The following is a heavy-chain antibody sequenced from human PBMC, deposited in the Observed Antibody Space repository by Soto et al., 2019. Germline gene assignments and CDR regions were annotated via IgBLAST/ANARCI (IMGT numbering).Heavy chain of an antibody. CDR2: INHSGST. CDR3: ARGHGY. CDR1: GGSFSGYY. V-gene: IGHV4-34*01. J-gene: IGHJ4*02. Sequence: SETLSLTCAVYGGSFSGYYWSWIRQPPGKGLEWIGEINHSGSTNYNPSLKSRVTISVDTSKNQFSLKLSSVTAADTAVYYCARGHGYWGQGTLVTVSS.